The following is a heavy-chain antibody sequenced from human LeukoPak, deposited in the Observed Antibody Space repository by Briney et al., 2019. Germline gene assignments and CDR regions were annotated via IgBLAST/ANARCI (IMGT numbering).Heavy chain of an antibody. J-gene: IGHJ4*02. D-gene: IGHD4-11*01. Sequence: GGSLRLSCAASGFTFSSYGMHWVRQAPGKGLEWVAVIWYDGSNKYYADSVKGRFTISRDNSKNTLYLQMNSLRAEDTAVYYCAKDLREGTTPIDYWGQGTLVTVSS. CDR1: GFTFSSYG. CDR2: IWYDGSNK. V-gene: IGHV3-33*06. CDR3: AKDLREGTTPIDY.